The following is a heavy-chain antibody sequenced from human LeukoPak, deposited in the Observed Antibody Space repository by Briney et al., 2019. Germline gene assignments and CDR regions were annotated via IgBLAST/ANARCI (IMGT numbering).Heavy chain of an antibody. J-gene: IGHJ4*02. CDR3: AKLNRPLIQLWSPAGMYYFDY. CDR1: GFTFSSYA. V-gene: IGHV3-23*01. D-gene: IGHD5-18*01. CDR2: ISGSGGST. Sequence: PGGSLRLSCAASGFTFSSYAMSWVRQAPGKGLEWVSAISGSGGSTYYADSVKGRFTISRDNSKNTLYLQMNSLRAEDTAVYYCAKLNRPLIQLWSPAGMYYFDYWGQGTLVTVSS.